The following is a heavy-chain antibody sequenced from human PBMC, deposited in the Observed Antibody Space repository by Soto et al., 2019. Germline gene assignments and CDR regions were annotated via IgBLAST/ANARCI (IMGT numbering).Heavy chain of an antibody. D-gene: IGHD7-27*01. CDR3: ARHGTGVFDY. CDR1: GGSISSYY. CDR2: IYYSGST. J-gene: IGHJ4*02. Sequence: SETLSLTCAVYGGSISSYYWSWIRQPPGKGLEWIGYIYYSGSTNYNPSLKSRVTISVDTSKNQFSLKLSSVTAADTAVYYCARHGTGVFDYWGQGTLVTVSS. V-gene: IGHV4-59*08.